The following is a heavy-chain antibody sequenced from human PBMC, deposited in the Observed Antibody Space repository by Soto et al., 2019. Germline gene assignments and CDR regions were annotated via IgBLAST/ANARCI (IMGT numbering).Heavy chain of an antibody. CDR1: GYSIASGYY. V-gene: IGHV4-38-2*01. Sequence: PSETLSLTCAVSGYSIASGYYWAWIRQSPGKGLEWIGSIYHAGSVYYNPSLNSRVAVSLDTSKNQFSLKLTSVTAADTAVYYCARTFDYHGLDVWGQGTTVTVSS. CDR2: IYHAGSV. CDR3: ARTFDYHGLDV. J-gene: IGHJ6*02.